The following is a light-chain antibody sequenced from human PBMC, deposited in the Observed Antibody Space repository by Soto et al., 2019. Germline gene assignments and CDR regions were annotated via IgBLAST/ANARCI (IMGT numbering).Light chain of an antibody. CDR2: GAS. CDR3: XHYGTSTPYT. CDR1: QSVTSYY. V-gene: IGKV3-20*01. J-gene: IGKJ2*01. Sequence: EIVLTQSPGTLSLSPGERATLSCRASQSVTSYYLGWYQQKPGQPPRLLIYGASNRATGIPDRFSGSGSGTDFTLTISGLEPEDFGVYFXXHYGTSTPYTFGRGTKVEIK.